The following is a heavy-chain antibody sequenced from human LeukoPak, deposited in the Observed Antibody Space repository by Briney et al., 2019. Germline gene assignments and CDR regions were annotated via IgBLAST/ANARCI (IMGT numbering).Heavy chain of an antibody. V-gene: IGHV3-48*04. CDR3: ASETHAMVRHYYMNV. CDR2: ISSSSSTI. D-gene: IGHD3-10*01. Sequence: PGGSLRLSCAASGFTFSSYSMNWVRRAPGKGLEWVSYISSSSSTIYYADSVKGRFTISRDNAKNSLYLQMNSLRAEDTDVYYCASETHAMVRHYYMNVWGKGTTVTVSS. CDR1: GFTFSSYS. J-gene: IGHJ6*03.